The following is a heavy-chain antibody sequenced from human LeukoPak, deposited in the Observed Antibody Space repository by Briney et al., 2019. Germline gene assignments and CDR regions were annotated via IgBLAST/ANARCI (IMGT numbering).Heavy chain of an antibody. CDR3: ARSFSEKFYFES. V-gene: IGHV4-61*02. CDR2: IYASGKT. J-gene: IGHJ4*02. Sequence: PSETLSLTCTVSGDSISRGRYYWSWVRQPAGKELEWIGRIYASGKTDYNPYTPSLKSRVAMSLDTSKNQVSLYLTSVTAADTAMYFCARSFSEKFYFESWGLGTLVTVSS. D-gene: IGHD1-26*01. CDR1: GDSISRGRYY.